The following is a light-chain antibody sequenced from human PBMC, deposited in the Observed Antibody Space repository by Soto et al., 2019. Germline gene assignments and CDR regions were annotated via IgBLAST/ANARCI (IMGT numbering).Light chain of an antibody. CDR2: GAS. CDR3: QQYGSSPWT. Sequence: EIVLTQSPGTLSLSPRERATLSCRASQSVSSSYLAWYQQKPGQAPSPLIYGASSRAIGIPDRFSGSGSGTDFTLAISRLEPEDFAVDYYQQYGSSPWTLGQGTKVEIK. CDR1: QSVSSSY. V-gene: IGKV3-20*01. J-gene: IGKJ1*01.